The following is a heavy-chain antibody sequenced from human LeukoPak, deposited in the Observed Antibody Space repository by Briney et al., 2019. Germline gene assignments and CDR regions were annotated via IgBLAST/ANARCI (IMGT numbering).Heavy chain of an antibody. CDR3: ASWSITIFDYYYMDV. Sequence: ASVKVSCKASGYTFTGYYMHWVRQAPGQGLEWMGWINPNSGGTNYAQKFQGRVTMTRDTSISTAYMELSRLRSGDTAVYYCASWSITIFDYYYMDVWGKGTTVTVSS. CDR2: INPNSGGT. D-gene: IGHD3-3*01. V-gene: IGHV1-2*02. J-gene: IGHJ6*03. CDR1: GYTFTGYY.